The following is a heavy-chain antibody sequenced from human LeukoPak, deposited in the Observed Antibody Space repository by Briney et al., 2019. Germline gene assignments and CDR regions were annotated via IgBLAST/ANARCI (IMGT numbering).Heavy chain of an antibody. CDR2: ISASNGKT. V-gene: IGHV1-18*01. Sequence: GASVKVSCKASGYIFVSYGITWVRQAPGQGLEWMGWISASNGKTNYAQKFQGRVTLTTDTSTSTAYMELSSLRSDDTAVYYCARDDNYGIFVNVDYWGQGTLVTVSS. CDR1: GYIFVSYG. D-gene: IGHD4-11*01. CDR3: ARDDNYGIFVNVDY. J-gene: IGHJ4*02.